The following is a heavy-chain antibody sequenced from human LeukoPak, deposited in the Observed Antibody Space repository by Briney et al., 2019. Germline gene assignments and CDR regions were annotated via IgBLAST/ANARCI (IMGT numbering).Heavy chain of an antibody. J-gene: IGHJ4*02. CDR3: AKRHYWSGSFDY. D-gene: IGHD3-10*01. Sequence: PGGSLRLSCAASGFTFSSYAMSWVRQAPGKGLEWVSAISGSGGSTYYADSVKGRFTISRDNSKNTLYLQMNSLRAEDTAVYYWAKRHYWSGSFDYWGQGTLVTVSS. CDR2: ISGSGGST. V-gene: IGHV3-23*01. CDR1: GFTFSSYA.